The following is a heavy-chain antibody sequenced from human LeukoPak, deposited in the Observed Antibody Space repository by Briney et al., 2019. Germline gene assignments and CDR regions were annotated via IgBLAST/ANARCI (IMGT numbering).Heavy chain of an antibody. J-gene: IGHJ4*02. V-gene: IGHV3-30*03. Sequence: GGSLRLSCAASGFTFSSYGMHWVRQAPGKGLEWVAVISYDGSNKYYADSVKGRFTISRDNSKNTLYLQMNSLRAEDTAVYYCATKFDYWGQGTLVTVSS. CDR3: ATKFDY. CDR1: GFTFSSYG. CDR2: ISYDGSNK.